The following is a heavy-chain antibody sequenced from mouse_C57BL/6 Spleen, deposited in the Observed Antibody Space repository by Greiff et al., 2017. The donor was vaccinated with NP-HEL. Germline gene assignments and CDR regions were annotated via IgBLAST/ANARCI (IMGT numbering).Heavy chain of an antibody. CDR1: GYTFTDYY. CDR3: ARWTIYYDSFAY. V-gene: IGHV1-26*01. Sequence: EVQLQQSGPELVKPGASVKISCKASGYTFTDYYMNWVKQSHGKSLEWIGDINPNNGGTSYNQKFKGKATLTVDKSSSTAYMELRSLTSEDSAVYYCARWTIYYDSFAYWGQGTLVTVSA. D-gene: IGHD2-4*01. J-gene: IGHJ3*01. CDR2: INPNNGGT.